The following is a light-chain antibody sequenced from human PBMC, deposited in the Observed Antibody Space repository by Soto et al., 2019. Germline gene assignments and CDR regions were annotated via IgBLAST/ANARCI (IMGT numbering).Light chain of an antibody. Sequence: EIVMTQSPVTLSVSQGARATLSCRASQNISRSLTWYQQKPGQGPSLLIYGTSTRAGGVPARFSGSGSGTDFTLTISSLQPEDFATYYCLQDYNYPWTFGQGTKVDI. CDR2: GTS. J-gene: IGKJ1*01. CDR1: QNISRS. V-gene: IGKV3-15*01. CDR3: LQDYNYPWT.